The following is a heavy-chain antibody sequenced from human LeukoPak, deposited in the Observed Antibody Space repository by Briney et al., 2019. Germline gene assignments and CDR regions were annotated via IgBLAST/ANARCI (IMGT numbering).Heavy chain of an antibody. Sequence: WASVKVSCKASGYTFTSYNINWVRQATGQGLEWMGWMNPNSANTGDAQKFQGRVTMTRNTSISTAYMELSSLRSEDTAVYYCARSLWGTGGSWFYWGQGTLVTVSS. CDR2: MNPNSANT. V-gene: IGHV1-8*01. J-gene: IGHJ4*02. CDR1: GYTFTSYN. D-gene: IGHD2-15*01. CDR3: ARSLWGTGGSWFY.